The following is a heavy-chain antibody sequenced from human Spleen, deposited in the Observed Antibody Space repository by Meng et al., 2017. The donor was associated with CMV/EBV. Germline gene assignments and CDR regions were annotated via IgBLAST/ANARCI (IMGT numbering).Heavy chain of an antibody. CDR1: YISSSNW. Sequence: YISSSNWWSWVRQPPGKGLEWIGEIYHSGSTNYNPSLKSRVTISVDKSKNQFSLKLSSVTAADTAVYYCARDGYYYDSSGYYPLDYWGQGTLVTVSS. J-gene: IGHJ4*02. V-gene: IGHV4-4*02. CDR2: IYHSGST. D-gene: IGHD3-22*01. CDR3: ARDGYYYDSSGYYPLDY.